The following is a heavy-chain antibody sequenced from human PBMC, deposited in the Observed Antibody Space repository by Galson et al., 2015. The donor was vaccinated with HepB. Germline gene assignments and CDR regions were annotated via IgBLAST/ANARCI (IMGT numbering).Heavy chain of an antibody. D-gene: IGHD3-22*01. Sequence: CPISGDSVSSNSAAWNWIRQSPSRGLEWLGRTYYRSKWDTDYAVSVKSRITINPDTSKNQFSLQPNSVTPEDTAVYYCARGPDYYDCCRYYYSDAFDIWGQGTMVTVSS. J-gene: IGHJ3*02. CDR3: ARGPDYYDCCRYYYSDAFDI. CDR1: GDSVSSNSAA. V-gene: IGHV6-1*01. CDR2: TYYRSKWDT.